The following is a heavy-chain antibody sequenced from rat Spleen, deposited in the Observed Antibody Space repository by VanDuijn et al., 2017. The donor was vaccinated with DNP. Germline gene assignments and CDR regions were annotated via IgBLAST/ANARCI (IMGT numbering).Heavy chain of an antibody. D-gene: IGHD1-1*01. Sequence: EVQLVESGGGPVQPGRSLKLSCVAAGFIFSNYWITWIRKAPGKGRGWVAAITNTDGYTYYPDSVKGRFTISRDNAQITLYLQMNSLRSEDTATYYCTSETFYYSGARWLAYWGQGTLVTVSS. V-gene: IGHV5-31*01. CDR3: TSETFYYSGARWLAY. CDR1: GFIFSNYW. CDR2: ITNTDGYT. J-gene: IGHJ3*01.